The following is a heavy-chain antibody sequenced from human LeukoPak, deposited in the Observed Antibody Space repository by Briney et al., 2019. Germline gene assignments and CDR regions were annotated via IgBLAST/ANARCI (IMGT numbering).Heavy chain of an antibody. Sequence: SETLSLTCTVSGGSISSYYWSWIRQPPGKGLEWIGEINHSGSTNYNPSLKSRVAISVDTSKSQFSLKLSSVTAADTAVYYCARNYYYYMDVWGKGTTVTVSS. J-gene: IGHJ6*03. CDR1: GGSISSYY. V-gene: IGHV4-34*01. CDR2: INHSGST. CDR3: ARNYYYYMDV.